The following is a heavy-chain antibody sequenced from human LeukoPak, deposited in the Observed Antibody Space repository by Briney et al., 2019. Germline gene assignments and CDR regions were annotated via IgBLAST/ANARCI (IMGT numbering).Heavy chain of an antibody. J-gene: IGHJ4*02. CDR2: IKSNADGGTA. CDR1: GFTFNNAW. V-gene: IGHV3-15*01. Sequence: PGGSLRLSCAASGFTFNNAWMTWVRQAPGKGLEWVGRIKSNADGGTADYAAPVNARFIISRDDSKNTLCLHMDSLKTEDTAVYYCTTQIGDYWGQGTLVTVSS. CDR3: TTQIGDY. D-gene: IGHD3-10*01.